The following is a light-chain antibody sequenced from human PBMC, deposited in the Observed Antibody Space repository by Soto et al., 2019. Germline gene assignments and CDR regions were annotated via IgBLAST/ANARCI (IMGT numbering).Light chain of an antibody. J-gene: IGLJ1*01. CDR1: NIGSKS. Sequence: SYELTQPPSVSMAPGQTATITCGGNNIGSKSVHWYQQRPGQAPVVVIYYNTDRPSGISERFSGFSSGDTATLTISRVEAGDEADYYCQVWDSSRDQYVFGSGTKLTV. CDR2: YNT. V-gene: IGLV3-21*04. CDR3: QVWDSSRDQYV.